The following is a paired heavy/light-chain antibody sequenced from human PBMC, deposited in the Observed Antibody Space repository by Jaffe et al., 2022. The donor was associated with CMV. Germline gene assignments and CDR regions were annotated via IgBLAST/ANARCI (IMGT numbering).Light chain of an antibody. CDR2: DTS. CDR3: LLSYSGARV. J-gene: IGLJ3*02. V-gene: IGLV7-46*01. Sequence: QAVVTQEPSLTVSPGGTVTLTCGSSTGAVTSGLYPYWFQQKPGQVPRTLIYDTSDKHSWTPARFSGSLLGGKAALTLSGAQPEDEAEYYCLLSYSGARVFGGGTKLTVL. CDR1: TGAVTSGLY.
Heavy chain of an antibody. CDR1: GGSISITNW. V-gene: IGHV4-4*02. Sequence: QVQLQESGPGLVKPSGTLSLTCAVSGGSISITNWWSWVRQPPGKGLEWIGEISHNGNTNYNPSLKSRVTISVDKSNNHFSLKLSSVTAADTAVYYCAMITMGRGVISFPWGQGTLVTVSS. CDR2: ISHNGNT. J-gene: IGHJ5*02. CDR3: AMITMGRGVISFP. D-gene: IGHD3-10*01.